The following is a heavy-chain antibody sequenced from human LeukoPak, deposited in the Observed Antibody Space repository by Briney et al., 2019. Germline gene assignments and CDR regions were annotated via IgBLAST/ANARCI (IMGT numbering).Heavy chain of an antibody. CDR1: GGSISSGGYY. J-gene: IGHJ5*01. CDR2: IYHSGST. V-gene: IGHV4-30-2*01. Sequence: PSETLSLTCTVSGGSISSGGYYWSWIRQPPGKGLEWIGYIYHSGSTYYNPSLKSRVTISVDRSKNQFSLKLSSVTAADTAVYYCAREEYSSSSKYNWFDPWGQGTLVTVSS. D-gene: IGHD6-6*01. CDR3: AREEYSSSSKYNWFDP.